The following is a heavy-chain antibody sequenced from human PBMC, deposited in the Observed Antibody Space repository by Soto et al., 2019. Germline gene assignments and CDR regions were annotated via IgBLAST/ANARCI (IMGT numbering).Heavy chain of an antibody. D-gene: IGHD5-18*01. CDR2: INHSGST. Sequence: QVQLQQWGAGLLKPSETLSLTCAVYGGSFSGYYWSWIRQPPGKGLEWIGEINHSGSTNYNPSLKSRVTISVDPSKNQFSLKLSSVTAADTAVYYCARGGYSYGYYYYYGMDVWGQGTTVTVSS. CDR1: GGSFSGYY. J-gene: IGHJ6*02. V-gene: IGHV4-34*01. CDR3: ARGGYSYGYYYYYGMDV.